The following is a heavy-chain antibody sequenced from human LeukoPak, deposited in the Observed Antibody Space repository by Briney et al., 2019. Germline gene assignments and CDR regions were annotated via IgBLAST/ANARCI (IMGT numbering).Heavy chain of an antibody. J-gene: IGHJ4*02. D-gene: IGHD2-2*02. CDR1: GSSFTSYW. V-gene: IGHV5-51*01. Sequence: GESLKISCKGSGSSFTSYWIGWVRQMPGKGLEWMGIIYPGDSDTRYSPSFQGQVTISADKSISTAYLQWSSLKASDTAMYYCARRYCSSTSCYKSRYYDFWSGPNFDYWGQGTLVTVSS. CDR3: ARRYCSSTSCYKSRYYDFWSGPNFDY. CDR2: IYPGDSDT.